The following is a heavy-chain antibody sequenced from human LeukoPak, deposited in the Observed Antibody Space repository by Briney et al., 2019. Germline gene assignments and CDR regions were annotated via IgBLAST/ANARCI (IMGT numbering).Heavy chain of an antibody. V-gene: IGHV5-51*01. CDR3: ARTASIIGGSATRNFDY. CDR1: GYSFTSYW. CDR2: IYPRDSDT. Sequence: GESLKISCQGSGYSFTSYWIAWVRQLPGKGLEWMGIIYPRDSDTRYSPSFQGQVTISADKSISTIYLQWSSLEASDTAMYYCARTASIIGGSATRNFDYWGQGTLVTVSS. D-gene: IGHD3-3*02. J-gene: IGHJ4*02.